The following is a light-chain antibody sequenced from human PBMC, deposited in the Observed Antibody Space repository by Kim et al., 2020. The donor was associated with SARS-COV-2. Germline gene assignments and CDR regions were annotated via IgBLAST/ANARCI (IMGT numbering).Light chain of an antibody. V-gene: IGKV1-8*01. J-gene: IGKJ2*01. CDR3: QQYYTSPYT. CDR2: AAS. CDR1: QGISSY. Sequence: AIRMTQSPSSISASTGDRVTITCRASQGISSYLAWYQQKPGKAPKLLIYAASTLQSGVPSRFSGSGSGTDFTLTISCLQSEDFATYYCQQYYTSPYTFGQGTKLEI.